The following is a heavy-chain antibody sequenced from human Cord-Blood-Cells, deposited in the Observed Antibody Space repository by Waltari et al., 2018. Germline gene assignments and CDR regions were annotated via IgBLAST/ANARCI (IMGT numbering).Heavy chain of an antibody. CDR3: ARDLDYYGSGSLPGY. D-gene: IGHD3-10*01. Sequence: EVQLVESGGGLVQPGGSLRLSCAASGFTFSSYSMNWVRQAPGKGLEWVSYISSSSSTIYYADAVKGRFTISRDNAKISLYLQMNSLRAEDTAVYYCARDLDYYGSGSLPGYWGQGTLVTVSS. CDR1: GFTFSSYS. V-gene: IGHV3-48*01. J-gene: IGHJ4*02. CDR2: ISSSSSTI.